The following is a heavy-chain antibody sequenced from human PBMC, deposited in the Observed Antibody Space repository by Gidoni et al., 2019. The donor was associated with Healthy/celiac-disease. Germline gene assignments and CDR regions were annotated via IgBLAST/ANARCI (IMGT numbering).Heavy chain of an antibody. V-gene: IGHV3-30-3*01. CDR1: GFTFSSYA. Sequence: QVQLVESGGGVVQPGRSLRLSCAASGFTFSSYAMHWVRQAPGKGLEWVAVISYDGSNKYYADSVKGRFTISRDNSKNTLYLQMNSLRAEDTAVYYCARASYDSSGYSDYWGQGTLVTVSS. J-gene: IGHJ4*02. D-gene: IGHD3-22*01. CDR3: ARASYDSSGYSDY. CDR2: ISYDGSNK.